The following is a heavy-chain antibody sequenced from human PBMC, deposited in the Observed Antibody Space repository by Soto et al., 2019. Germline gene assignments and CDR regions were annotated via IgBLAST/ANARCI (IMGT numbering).Heavy chain of an antibody. V-gene: IGHV5-10-1*01. CDR1: GYSFTSYW. D-gene: IGHD6-13*01. Sequence: EVQLVQSGAEVKKPGESLRITCKGSGYSFTSYWISWVRQMPGKGLEWMGRIDPSDSYTNYSPSFQGHVTISADKSISTAYLQWSSLKASDTAMYYCARLQPAAGDNDLTFDYWGQGALVTVSS. CDR3: ARLQPAAGDNDLTFDY. CDR2: IDPSDSYT. J-gene: IGHJ4*02.